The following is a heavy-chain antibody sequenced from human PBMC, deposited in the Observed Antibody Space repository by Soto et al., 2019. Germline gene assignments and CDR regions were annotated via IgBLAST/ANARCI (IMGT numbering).Heavy chain of an antibody. V-gene: IGHV3-15*01. CDR2: IKSKTDGGTA. J-gene: IGHJ3*02. Sequence: EVQLLESGGGLVQPGGSLRLSCAASGFTFSRYAMTWVRQAPGKGLEWVGRIKSKTDGGTADYAAPVKGRLTISRDDSKKTVYLQMNSLKTEDSAVYFCTTTTVTPDSFDIWGQGTMVTVSS. CDR1: GFTFSRYA. D-gene: IGHD4-17*01. CDR3: TTTTVTPDSFDI.